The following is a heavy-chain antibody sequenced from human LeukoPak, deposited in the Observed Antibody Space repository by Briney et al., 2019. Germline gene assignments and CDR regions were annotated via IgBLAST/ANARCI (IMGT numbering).Heavy chain of an antibody. J-gene: IGHJ6*02. CDR3: ARASRSTYYAAYDMDV. D-gene: IGHD3-3*01. CDR2: ISGSGGST. Sequence: GGSLRLSCAASGLTFSSYAMSWVRQAPGKGLEWVSVISGSGGSTYYADSVKGRFTIPRDNSKNTLYLQMNSLGAEDTALYYCARASRSTYYAAYDMDVWGQGTTVTVSS. V-gene: IGHV3-23*01. CDR1: GLTFSSYA.